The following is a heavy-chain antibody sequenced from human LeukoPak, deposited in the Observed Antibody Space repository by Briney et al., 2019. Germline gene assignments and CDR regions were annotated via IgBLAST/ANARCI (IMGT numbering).Heavy chain of an antibody. D-gene: IGHD1-1*01. Sequence: ASVKVSCKASGYTFTSYDINWVRQATGRGVEGVGWMYPNRGNTGYAQKFQGRVTMTRNTSISTAYMELSSLRSEDTAVYYCARNPKRPFALRPRNPYPVDPWGQGTLVTVSS. CDR3: ARNPKRPFALRPRNPYPVDP. V-gene: IGHV1-8*01. CDR2: MYPNRGNT. J-gene: IGHJ5*02. CDR1: GYTFTSYD.